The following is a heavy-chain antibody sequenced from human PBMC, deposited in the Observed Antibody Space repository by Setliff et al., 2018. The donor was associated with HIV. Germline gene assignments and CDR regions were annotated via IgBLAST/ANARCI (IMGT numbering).Heavy chain of an antibody. Sequence: PSETLSLTCGISDYSITSGYYWGWIRQPPGKGLEWIGSIYRRGSTYDNPSLKSRVTISFDTSKNQFSLILTSVTAADPAVYYCATQGLTVPIPGGYFQHWGPGILVTVSS. D-gene: IGHD2-21*02. CDR2: IYRRGST. J-gene: IGHJ1*01. CDR1: DYSITSGYY. V-gene: IGHV4-38-2*01. CDR3: ATQGLTVPIPGGYFQH.